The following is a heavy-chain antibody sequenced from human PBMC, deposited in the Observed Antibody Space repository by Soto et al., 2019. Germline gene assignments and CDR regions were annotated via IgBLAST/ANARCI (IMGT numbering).Heavy chain of an antibody. CDR3: AREDCSGGSCYYYGMDV. D-gene: IGHD2-15*01. CDR2: ISAYNGNT. V-gene: IGHV1-18*01. Sequence: QVQLVQSGAEVKKPGASVKVSCKASGYTFTSYGISWVRQAPGQGLEWMGWISAYNGNTNYAQKLQGRVTMTTDTSTSTAYMELRSLRSDDTAVYYCAREDCSGGSCYYYGMDVWGQGITVTVSS. J-gene: IGHJ6*02. CDR1: GYTFTSYG.